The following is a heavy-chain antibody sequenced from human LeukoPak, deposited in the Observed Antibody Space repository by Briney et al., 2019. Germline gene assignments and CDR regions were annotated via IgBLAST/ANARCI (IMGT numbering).Heavy chain of an antibody. CDR1: GGSISSYY. J-gene: IGHJ4*02. V-gene: IGHV4-4*07. D-gene: IGHD1-26*01. Sequence: SETLSLTCTVSGGSISSYYWSWIRQPAGKGLEWIGRIHTSGSTNYSPSLKSRVTMSVDTSKNQFSLKLSSVTAADTAVYYCARGHWEPLWVHYFDYWGQGTLVTVSS. CDR3: ARGHWEPLWVHYFDY. CDR2: IHTSGST.